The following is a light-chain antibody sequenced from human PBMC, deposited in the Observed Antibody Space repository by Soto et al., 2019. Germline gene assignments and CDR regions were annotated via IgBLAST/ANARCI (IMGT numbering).Light chain of an antibody. CDR2: GAS. V-gene: IGKV3-20*01. CDR1: QSVSSNF. CDR3: QHYGNSPIT. Sequence: EMVLTQSPGTLSLSPGESATLSCRASQSVSSNFLAWYQQKPGQAPRLLIYGASSRATGIPDRVSGSGCGKDFTLTITRLEPEDFAVYYCQHYGNSPITFGQGTRLEIK. J-gene: IGKJ5*01.